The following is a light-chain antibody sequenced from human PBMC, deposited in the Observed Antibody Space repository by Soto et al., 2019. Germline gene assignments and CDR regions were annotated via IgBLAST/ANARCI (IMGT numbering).Light chain of an antibody. Sequence: EIVLTQSPGTLSLSPGERATLSCRASQSVSNNYLAWYQQKPGQSPRLLIYGASSRATGIPDRFSGRGSGRDFTLTISRLEPEDFEVYYCQQYGSSPWPFGQGSKVEIK. CDR1: QSVSNNY. CDR2: GAS. J-gene: IGKJ1*01. CDR3: QQYGSSPWP. V-gene: IGKV3-20*01.